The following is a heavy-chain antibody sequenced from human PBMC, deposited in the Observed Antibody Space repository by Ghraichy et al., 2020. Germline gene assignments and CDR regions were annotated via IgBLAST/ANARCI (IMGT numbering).Heavy chain of an antibody. CDR1: GFTFSSYW. V-gene: IGHV3-74*01. D-gene: IGHD3-10*01. CDR2: INSDGSST. J-gene: IGHJ3*02. CDR3: ARGYYGSGSYYGAFDI. Sequence: LSLTCAASGFTFSSYWMHWVRQAPGKGLVWVSRINSDGSSTSYADSVKGRFTISRDNAKNTLYLQMNSLRAEDTAVYYCARGYYGSGSYYGAFDIWGQGTMVTVSS.